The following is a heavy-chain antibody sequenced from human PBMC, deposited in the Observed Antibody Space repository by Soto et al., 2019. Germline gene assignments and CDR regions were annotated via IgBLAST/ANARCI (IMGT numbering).Heavy chain of an antibody. CDR3: AGGWGDVDSTGYYKYFDN. D-gene: IGHD3-22*01. CDR2: TIANYGTA. Sequence: QVQLVQSGAEVKKPGSSVKVSCKASGGSFSSFSITWVRQAPRQGLDWMGGTIANYGTAHYAQKFQDRLTLTADDTWLQSYMELIRPRSDETAVYYCAGGWGDVDSTGYYKYFDNWGQGSLVTVSS. CDR1: GGSFSSFS. V-gene: IGHV1-69*01. J-gene: IGHJ4*02.